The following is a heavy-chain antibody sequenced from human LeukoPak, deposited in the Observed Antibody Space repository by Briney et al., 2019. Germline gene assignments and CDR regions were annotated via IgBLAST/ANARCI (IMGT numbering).Heavy chain of an antibody. CDR3: ARGFIAAVPVDY. CDR1: GFTVSSYY. Sequence: GGSLRLSCAASGFTVSSYYMSWIRQAPGKGLEWVSYISSSSSYTNYADSVKGRFTISRDNAKNSLYLQMNSLRAEDTAVYYCARGFIAAVPVDYWGQGTLVTVSS. D-gene: IGHD6-13*01. V-gene: IGHV3-11*03. CDR2: ISSSSSYT. J-gene: IGHJ4*02.